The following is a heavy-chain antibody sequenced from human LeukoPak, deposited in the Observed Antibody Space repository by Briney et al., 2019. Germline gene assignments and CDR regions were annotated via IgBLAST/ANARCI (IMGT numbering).Heavy chain of an antibody. D-gene: IGHD3-22*01. CDR1: GFTFSRNA. CDR2: ISGSGTNT. V-gene: IGHV3-23*01. J-gene: IGHJ4*02. CDR3: AKPDDSSGYSAAFDY. Sequence: GGSLRLSCAASGFTFSRNAMGWVRRSPGKGLDWVSAISGSGTNTYYGDSVKGRFTISRDNSKNTLYLQMNSLRAEDMAVYYCAKPDDSSGYSAAFDYWGQGTLVTVSS.